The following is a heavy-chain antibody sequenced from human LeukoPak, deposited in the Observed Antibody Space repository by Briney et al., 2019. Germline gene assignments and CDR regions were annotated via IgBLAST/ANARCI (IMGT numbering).Heavy chain of an antibody. J-gene: IGHJ5*02. CDR1: GGSFSGYY. Sequence: PSETLSLTCAVYGGSFSGYYWSWIRQPPGKGLEWIGEINHSGNTNYNPSLKSRVTISLDTSKNQFSLKLNSVTAADTAVYYCVTEPGYCTGGRCYGGWFDPWGQGTLVIVSS. V-gene: IGHV4-34*01. D-gene: IGHD2-15*01. CDR2: INHSGNT. CDR3: VTEPGYCTGGRCYGGWFDP.